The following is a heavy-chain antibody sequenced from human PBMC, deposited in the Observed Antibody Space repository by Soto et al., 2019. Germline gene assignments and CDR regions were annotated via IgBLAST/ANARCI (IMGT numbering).Heavy chain of an antibody. CDR1: GYTFTSYD. CDR3: AKDRPRRTSGYFFDY. CDR2: INAGNGST. J-gene: IGHJ4*02. Sequence: GASVKVSCKASGYTFTSYDMHWVRQAPGQRREWMGWINAGNGSTYYADSVKGRFTISRDNSKNTVSLHMNSLRAEDTALYYCAKDRPRRTSGYFFDYWGQGTPVTVSS. V-gene: IGHV1-3*01. D-gene: IGHD1-1*01.